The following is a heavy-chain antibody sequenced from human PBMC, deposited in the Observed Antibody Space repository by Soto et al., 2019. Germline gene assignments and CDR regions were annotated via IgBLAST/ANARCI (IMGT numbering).Heavy chain of an antibody. Sequence: SETLSLTCAVYGGSFSGYYWRWIRQPPGKGLECIWEINHSGSTNYNPSLKSRVTISVDTXKXQFSLKLSSVTAADTAVYYCARGAYAYYYDSSSYCRPTRRSGYYYGMDVWGQAPTVTVSS. CDR3: ARGAYAYYYDSSSYCRPTRRSGYYYGMDV. D-gene: IGHD3-22*01. CDR2: INHSGST. CDR1: GGSFSGYY. V-gene: IGHV4-34*01. J-gene: IGHJ6*02.